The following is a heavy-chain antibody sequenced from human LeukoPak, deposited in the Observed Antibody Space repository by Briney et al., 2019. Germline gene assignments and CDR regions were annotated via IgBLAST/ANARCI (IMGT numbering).Heavy chain of an antibody. Sequence: GRSLRLSCAASGFTFGSYAMHWVRQAPGKGLEWVAIISYDGSNEYYADSVKGRFTISRDNAKNSLYLQMNSLRAEDTAVYYCARDSGAVAALPDYWGQGTLVTVSS. J-gene: IGHJ4*02. CDR2: ISYDGSNE. CDR3: ARDSGAVAALPDY. V-gene: IGHV3-30-3*01. CDR1: GFTFGSYA. D-gene: IGHD6-19*01.